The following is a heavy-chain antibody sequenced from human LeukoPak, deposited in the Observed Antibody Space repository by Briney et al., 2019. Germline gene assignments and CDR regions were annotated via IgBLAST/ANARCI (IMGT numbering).Heavy chain of an antibody. V-gene: IGHV1-69*06. J-gene: IGHJ4*02. CDR1: GGTFSSYA. CDR2: IIPIFGTA. D-gene: IGHD2-2*01. CDR3: ATYCSSTSCYVYFDY. Sequence: ASVKVSCKASGGTFSSYAISWVRQAPGHGLEWMGGIIPIFGTANYAQKFQGRVTITADKSTSTAYMELSSLRSEDTAVYYCATYCSSTSCYVYFDYWGQGTLVTVSS.